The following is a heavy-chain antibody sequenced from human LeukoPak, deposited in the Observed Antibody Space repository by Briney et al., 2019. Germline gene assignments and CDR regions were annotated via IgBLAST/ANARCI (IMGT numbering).Heavy chain of an antibody. V-gene: IGHV3-21*01. CDR2: ISSSSSYI. CDR1: GFTFSSYS. Sequence: GGSLRLSCAASGFTFSSYSMNWVRQAPGKGLEWVSSISSSSSYIYYADSVKGRFTISRDNAKNSLYLQMNSLRAEDTAVYYCASILLWFGELHDAFDIWGQGTMVTVSS. J-gene: IGHJ3*02. CDR3: ASILLWFGELHDAFDI. D-gene: IGHD3-10*01.